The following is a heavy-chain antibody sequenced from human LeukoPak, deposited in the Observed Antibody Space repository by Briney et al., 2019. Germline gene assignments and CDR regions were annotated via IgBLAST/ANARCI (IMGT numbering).Heavy chain of an antibody. V-gene: IGHV4-61*05. CDR3: ASSILGYCSGGSCYWFDP. D-gene: IGHD2-15*01. J-gene: IGHJ5*02. CDR1: GGSISSSSYY. CDR2: IYYSGST. Sequence: PSGTLSLTCTVSGGSISSSSYYWGWIRQPPGKGLEWIGYIYYSGSTNYNPSLKSRVTISVDTSKNQFSLKLSSVTAADTAVYYCASSILGYCSGGSCYWFDPWGQGTLVTVSS.